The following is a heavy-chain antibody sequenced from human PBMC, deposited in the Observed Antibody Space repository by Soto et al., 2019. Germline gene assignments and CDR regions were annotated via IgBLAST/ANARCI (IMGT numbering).Heavy chain of an antibody. J-gene: IGHJ6*02. D-gene: IGHD6-19*01. CDR3: ARDPSVVEVAGTFRYYYYYGMDV. V-gene: IGHV3-7*01. CDR2: IKQDGSEK. CDR1: GFTFSSYW. Sequence: EVQLVESGGGLVQPGGSLRLSCAASGFTFSSYWMSWVRQAPGKGLEWVANIKQDGSEKYYVDSVKGRFTISRDNAKNSLYLQMNSLSAEDTAVYYCARDPSVVEVAGTFRYYYYYGMDVWGQGTTVTVSS.